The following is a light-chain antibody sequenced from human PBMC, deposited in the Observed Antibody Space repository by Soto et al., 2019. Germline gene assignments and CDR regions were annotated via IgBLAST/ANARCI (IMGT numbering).Light chain of an antibody. J-gene: IGKJ1*01. CDR2: DAS. CDR3: QQYGRSPPWA. Sequence: IVLTQSPGTLSLSPGERATLSCRASQSISSSYLAWYQQKPGQAPRLLIYDASSRATGIPDRFSGSGSGTDFTITISRLEPEDFAVYYCQQYGRSPPWAFGQGTKVEIK. V-gene: IGKV3-20*01. CDR1: QSISSSY.